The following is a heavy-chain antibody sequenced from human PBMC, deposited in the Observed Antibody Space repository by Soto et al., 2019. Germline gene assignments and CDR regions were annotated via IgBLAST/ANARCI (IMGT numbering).Heavy chain of an antibody. CDR3: ARGQEGIVATH. CDR2: VKDGGST. Sequence: QVQLQQWGAGLLKPSETLSLTCTVNGGSLTGYYWSWIRQPPGKGLERIGEVKDGGSTNYSPALRDRVSISADTSKNHFSLRLNSVTAADTAVYFCARGQEGIVATHWDQGALVTVSS. J-gene: IGHJ4*02. CDR1: GGSLTGYY. D-gene: IGHD5-12*01. V-gene: IGHV4-34*01.